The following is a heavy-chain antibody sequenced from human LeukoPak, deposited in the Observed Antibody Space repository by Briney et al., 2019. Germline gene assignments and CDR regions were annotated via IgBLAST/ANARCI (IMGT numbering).Heavy chain of an antibody. CDR3: AKGMSGYYYLYYFDY. J-gene: IGHJ4*02. D-gene: IGHD3-22*01. Sequence: GGSLRLSCAASGFTFSSYAMSWVRQAPGKGLEWVSAISGSGGSTYYADSVKGRFTISRDNSKNTLYLQMSSLRAEDTAVYYCAKGMSGYYYLYYFDYWGQGTLVTVSS. CDR2: ISGSGGST. CDR1: GFTFSSYA. V-gene: IGHV3-23*01.